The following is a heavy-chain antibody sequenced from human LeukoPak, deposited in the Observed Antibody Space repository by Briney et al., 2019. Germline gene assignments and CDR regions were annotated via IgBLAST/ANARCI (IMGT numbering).Heavy chain of an antibody. J-gene: IGHJ4*02. CDR3: ATRGYSYGPPFY. V-gene: IGHV1-69*05. CDR1: GGTFSSYA. CDR2: IIPIFGTA. Sequence: GASVKVSCKASGGTFSSYAISWVRQAPGQGVEWMGRIIPIFGTANYAQKFQGRVTITTDESTSTAYMELSSLRSEDTAVYYCATRGYSYGPPFYWGQGTLVTVSS. D-gene: IGHD5-18*01.